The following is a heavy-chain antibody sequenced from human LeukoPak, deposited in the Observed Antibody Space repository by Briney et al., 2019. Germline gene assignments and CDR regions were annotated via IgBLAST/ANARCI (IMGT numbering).Heavy chain of an antibody. D-gene: IGHD3-22*01. V-gene: IGHV3-23*01. Sequence: GGSLRLSCAASGFIFSNYGMTWVRQAPGKGLEWVSAISGSGDSTYYADSVKGRFTISRDNAKNTLNLQMSSLRAEDTAVYYCARDLGQYYDTSDNWFDPWGQGTLVTVSS. CDR3: ARDLGQYYDTSDNWFDP. J-gene: IGHJ5*02. CDR1: GFIFSNYG. CDR2: ISGSGDST.